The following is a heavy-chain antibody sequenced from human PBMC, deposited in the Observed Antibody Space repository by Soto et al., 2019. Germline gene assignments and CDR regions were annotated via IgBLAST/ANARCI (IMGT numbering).Heavy chain of an antibody. J-gene: IGHJ5*02. CDR2: IIPIFGTA. CDR1: GGTFSSYA. CDR3: ARERGRGGSCCPGWFDP. Sequence: QVQLVQSGAEVKKPGSSVKVSCKASGGTFSSYAISWVLQAPGQGLEWMGGIIPIFGTANYAQTFQGRGTITGDEATTTACRELSSLRSEDTAGYYRARERGRGGSCCPGWFDPWGQGTLVTVPS. D-gene: IGHD2-15*01. V-gene: IGHV1-69*01.